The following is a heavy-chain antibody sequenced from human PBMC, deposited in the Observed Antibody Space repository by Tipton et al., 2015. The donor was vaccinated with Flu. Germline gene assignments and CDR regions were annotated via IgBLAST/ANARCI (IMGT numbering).Heavy chain of an antibody. CDR1: GGSISSYY. Sequence: TLSLTCTVSGGSISSYYWSWIRQPPGKGLEWIGYIYYSGSTNYNPSLKSRVTISVDTSKNHFSLKLSSVTAADTAVYYCARQTTIFGVVRLYWYFDLWGRGTLVTVSS. D-gene: IGHD3-3*01. J-gene: IGHJ2*01. V-gene: IGHV4-59*08. CDR2: IYYSGST. CDR3: ARQTTIFGVVRLYWYFDL.